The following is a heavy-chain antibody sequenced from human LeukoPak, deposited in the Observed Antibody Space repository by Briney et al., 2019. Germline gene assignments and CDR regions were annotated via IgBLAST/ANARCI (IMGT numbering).Heavy chain of an antibody. CDR1: GFTFRSYG. CDR2: IWRDGSNK. J-gene: IGHJ4*02. CDR3: ARHGSGSRYFDPLDY. V-gene: IGHV3-33*02. D-gene: IGHD2-15*01. Sequence: QPGRSLRLSCAASGFTFRSYGMLWVRQAPGKGLEWVAVIWRDGSNKYYEDSVKGRFTVSRDNPTNTLILKMDSLRVDDTAVYYCARHGSGSRYFDPLDYWGQGTLVTVSS.